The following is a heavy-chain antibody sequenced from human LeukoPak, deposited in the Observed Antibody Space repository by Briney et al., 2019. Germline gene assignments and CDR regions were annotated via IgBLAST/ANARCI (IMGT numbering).Heavy chain of an antibody. CDR2: VYHSGRT. D-gene: IGHD3-10*01. CDR3: ARAHITMVRGVKFWFDP. J-gene: IGHJ5*02. Sequence: PSGTLSLTCTVSGGSISSGGYSWSWIRQPPGKALEWIGYVYHSGRTYYNPSLKSRVTISIDRSKNQFSLKLSSVTAADTAVYFCARAHITMVRGVKFWFDPWGQGTLVTVSS. CDR1: GGSISSGGYS. V-gene: IGHV4-30-2*01.